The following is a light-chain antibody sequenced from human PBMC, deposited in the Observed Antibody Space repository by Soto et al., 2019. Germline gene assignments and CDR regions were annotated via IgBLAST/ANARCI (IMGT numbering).Light chain of an antibody. CDR3: QQYNDWPRT. CDR1: QTVRSD. Sequence: EIVLTQSPATLSVSPGERATLSCRASQTVRSDLAWYQQKPGQAPRLFIYDASTRSTGFPARFSGSGSGTEFTLTISSLQSEDFAVYYCQQYNDWPRTFGQGTKVEIK. V-gene: IGKV3-15*01. J-gene: IGKJ1*01. CDR2: DAS.